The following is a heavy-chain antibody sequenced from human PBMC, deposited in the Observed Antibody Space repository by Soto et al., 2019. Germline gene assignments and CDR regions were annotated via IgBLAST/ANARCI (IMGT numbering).Heavy chain of an antibody. CDR1: GRSFSGYY. Sequence: SETLSLTCAVYGRSFSGYYWSWIRQPPGKGLEWIGEINHSGSTNYNPSLKSRVTISVDTSKNQFSLKLSSVTAADTAVYYCARQVRTRRIAAAGTVDYWGQGTLVTVSS. CDR2: INHSGST. D-gene: IGHD6-13*01. V-gene: IGHV4-34*01. CDR3: ARQVRTRRIAAAGTVDY. J-gene: IGHJ4*02.